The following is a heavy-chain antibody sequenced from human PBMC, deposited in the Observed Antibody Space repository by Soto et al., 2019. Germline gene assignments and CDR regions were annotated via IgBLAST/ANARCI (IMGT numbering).Heavy chain of an antibody. V-gene: IGHV4-34*01. CDR2: INHSGST. J-gene: IGHJ4*02. CDR1: GGSFSGYY. D-gene: IGHD4-4*01. Sequence: KQSQTLSLTCAVYGGSFSGYYWSWIRQPPGKGLEWIGEINHSGSTNYNPSLKSRVTISVDTSKNQFSLKLSSVTAADTAVYYCARVPGNYVFSKFPRKYYFDYWGQGTLVTVSS. CDR3: ARVPGNYVFSKFPRKYYFDY.